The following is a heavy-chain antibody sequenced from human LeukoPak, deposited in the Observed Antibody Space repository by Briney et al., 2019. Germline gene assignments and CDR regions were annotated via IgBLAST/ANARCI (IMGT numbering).Heavy chain of an antibody. D-gene: IGHD2-15*01. V-gene: IGHV1-3*01. CDR2: INAGIGNT. CDR3: ARAVVAAFDY. Sequence: ASVKVSCKASGYTFTSYAMHWVRQAPGQRLEWMGWINAGIGNTKYSQKFQGRVTIARDTSASTAYMELSSLRSEDTAVYYCARAVVAAFDYWGQGTLVTVSS. CDR1: GYTFTSYA. J-gene: IGHJ4*02.